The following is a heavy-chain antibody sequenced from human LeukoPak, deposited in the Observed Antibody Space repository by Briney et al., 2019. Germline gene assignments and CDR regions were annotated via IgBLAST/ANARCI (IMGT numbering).Heavy chain of an antibody. CDR3: TRGDTLI. Sequence: GSLRLSCAASGFTFISYDIDWGRQAPGKGGEWVSYISNSGTTMNYSDYVKGRFTISRDNAKNSLYLQMNSLRAEDTAVYYCTRGDTLIWGQGTMVTVSS. J-gene: IGHJ3*02. CDR2: ISNSGTTM. D-gene: IGHD2-15*01. V-gene: IGHV3-48*03. CDR1: GFTFISYD.